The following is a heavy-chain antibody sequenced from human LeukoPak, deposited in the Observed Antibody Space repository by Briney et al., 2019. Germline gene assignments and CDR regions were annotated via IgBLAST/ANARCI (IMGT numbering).Heavy chain of an antibody. Sequence: KTSQTLSLTCTVSGGSISSGGYYWSWLRQHPGKGLEWIGYIYYSGSTYYNPSLKSRVTISVDTSKNQFSLKLSSVTAADTAVYYCARADYAEGFDYWGQGTLVTVSS. CDR1: GGSISSGGYY. J-gene: IGHJ4*02. D-gene: IGHD4-17*01. CDR2: IYYSGST. CDR3: ARADYAEGFDY. V-gene: IGHV4-31*03.